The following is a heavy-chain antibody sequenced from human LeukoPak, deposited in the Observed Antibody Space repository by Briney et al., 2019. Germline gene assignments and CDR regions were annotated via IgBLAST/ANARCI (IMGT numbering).Heavy chain of an antibody. J-gene: IGHJ4*02. CDR2: ISSSSSTI. CDR3: ARGGDYVWGSYGYFDY. CDR1: GFTFNSYS. D-gene: IGHD3-16*01. V-gene: IGHV3-48*02. Sequence: GGSLRLSCAASGFTFNSYSMNWVRQAPGKGLEWVSYISSSSSTIYYADSVKGRFTISRDNAKNSLYLQMNSLRDEDTAVYYCARGGDYVWGSYGYFDYWGQGTLVTVSS.